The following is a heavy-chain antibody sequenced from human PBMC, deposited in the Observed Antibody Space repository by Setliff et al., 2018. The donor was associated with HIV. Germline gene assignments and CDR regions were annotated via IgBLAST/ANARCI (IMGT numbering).Heavy chain of an antibody. Sequence: PGESLKISCAPSGFSFSNYWMHWVRQAPGEGLVWVSRINSDGSIIDYADSVKGRFTISRDNAKNTLYLQMNSLRAEDTAVYYCAKDSRLVRYDFWSAAYIFDNWGQGTLVTVSS. J-gene: IGHJ4*02. D-gene: IGHD3-3*01. CDR3: AKDSRLVRYDFWSAAYIFDN. V-gene: IGHV3-74*01. CDR2: INSDGSII. CDR1: GFSFSNYW.